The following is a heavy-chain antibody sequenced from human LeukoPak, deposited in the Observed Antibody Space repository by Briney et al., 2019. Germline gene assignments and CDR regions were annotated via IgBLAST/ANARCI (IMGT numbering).Heavy chain of an antibody. D-gene: IGHD3-22*01. J-gene: IGHJ4*02. CDR3: ARQSSGYYNIDY. CDR1: GRSISGCY. CDR2: IYYSGST. Sequence: PSETLSLTCTVSGRSISGCYWSWIRQAPGKGLEWIGHIYYSGSTKYNPSLKSRLTISIDTSKNQFSLKLSSVTAADTAVYYCARQSSGYYNIDYWGQETLVTVSS. V-gene: IGHV4-59*01.